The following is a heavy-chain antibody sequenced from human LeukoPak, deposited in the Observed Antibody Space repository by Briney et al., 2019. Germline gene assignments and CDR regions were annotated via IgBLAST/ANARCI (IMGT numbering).Heavy chain of an antibody. CDR2: ISSSGSTI. D-gene: IGHD3-3*01. V-gene: IGHV3-11*04. CDR1: GFTFSDYY. Sequence: TGGSLRLSCAASGFTFSDYYMSWIRQAPGKGLEWVSYISSSGSTIYYADSVKGRFTISRDNAKNSLYLQMNSLRAEDTAVYYCAKEIYDFWSGYFGYWGQGTLVTVSS. CDR3: AKEIYDFWSGYFGY. J-gene: IGHJ4*02.